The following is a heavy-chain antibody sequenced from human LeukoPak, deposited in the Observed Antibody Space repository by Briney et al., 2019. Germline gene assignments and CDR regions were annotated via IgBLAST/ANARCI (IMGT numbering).Heavy chain of an antibody. J-gene: IGHJ3*02. CDR1: GYSISSGYY. D-gene: IGHD1-14*01. CDR2: IYHSGST. Sequence: SETLFLTCTVSGYSISSGYYWGWIRQPPGKGLEWIGSIYHSGSTYYNPSLKSRVTISVDTSKKQFSLKLRSVTAADTAVYYCARHEWGITNAFDIWGQGTMVTVSS. V-gene: IGHV4-38-2*02. CDR3: ARHEWGITNAFDI.